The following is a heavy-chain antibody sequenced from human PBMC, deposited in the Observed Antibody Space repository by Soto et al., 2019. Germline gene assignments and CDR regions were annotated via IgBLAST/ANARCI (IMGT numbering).Heavy chain of an antibody. J-gene: IGHJ5*02. CDR3: ARGRRLLWFGESPRNWFDP. Sequence: QVQLQQWGAGLLKPSETLSLTCAVYGGSFSGYYWSWIRQPPGKGLEWIGEINNSGSTNYNPSLKSRVTISVDTAKNQFSLKLSSVTAADTAVYYCARGRRLLWFGESPRNWFDPWGQGTLVTVSS. V-gene: IGHV4-34*01. CDR1: GGSFSGYY. D-gene: IGHD3-10*01. CDR2: INNSGST.